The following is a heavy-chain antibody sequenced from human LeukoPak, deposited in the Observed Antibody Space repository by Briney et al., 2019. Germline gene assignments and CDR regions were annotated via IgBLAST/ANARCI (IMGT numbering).Heavy chain of an antibody. CDR2: IRGTGDST. D-gene: IGHD1-1*01. Sequence: GGSLRLSCAASGFTFTSIAMTWVRQAPGKGLEWVSTIRGTGDSTHYADSVKGRFIISRDKSKNMLYLQMNGLRAEDTAIYYCAKGQELDGGVFDSWGQGTLVTVSS. J-gene: IGHJ4*02. CDR1: GFTFTSIA. CDR3: AKGQELDGGVFDS. V-gene: IGHV3-23*01.